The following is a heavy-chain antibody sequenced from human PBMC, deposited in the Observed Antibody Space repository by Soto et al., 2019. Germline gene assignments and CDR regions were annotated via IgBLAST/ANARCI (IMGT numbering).Heavy chain of an antibody. D-gene: IGHD6-13*01. V-gene: IGHV1-69*02. Sequence: QVQLVQSGAEVKKPGSSVKVSCKASGGTFSSYTISWVRQAPGQGLEWMGRIIPILGIANYAQKFQGRVTITAEKSTSTAYMELSSLRSEDTAVYYCARTAGYSSSWYYFDYWGQGTLVTVSS. CDR2: IIPILGIA. CDR1: GGTFSSYT. J-gene: IGHJ4*02. CDR3: ARTAGYSSSWYYFDY.